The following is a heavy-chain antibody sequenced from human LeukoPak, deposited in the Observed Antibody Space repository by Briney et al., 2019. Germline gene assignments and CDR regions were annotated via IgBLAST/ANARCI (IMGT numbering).Heavy chain of an antibody. CDR3: AKDRGLVGSTPSNFDY. D-gene: IGHD1-26*01. CDR2: ISGSGGST. J-gene: IGHJ4*02. CDR1: GFTFSTYA. Sequence: GGSLRLSCAASGFTFSTYAMNWVRQAPGKGLEWVSGISGSGGSTYSADSVKGRFTISRDNSKKTVYLQMNSLRAEDTAVYYCAKDRGLVGSTPSNFDYWGQGTLVTVSS. V-gene: IGHV3-23*01.